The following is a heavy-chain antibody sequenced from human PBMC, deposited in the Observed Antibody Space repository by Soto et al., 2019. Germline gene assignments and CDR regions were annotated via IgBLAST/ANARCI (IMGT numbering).Heavy chain of an antibody. CDR1: GYTFTSYG. CDR3: ARDRTYYDILTGYELDY. V-gene: IGHV1-18*01. J-gene: IGHJ4*02. D-gene: IGHD3-9*01. Sequence: ASVKVSCKASGYTFTSYGVTWVRQAPGQGLEWMGWISGYNGNTNYAQKFQGRVTMTTDTSTSTAYMELKNLRSDDTAVYYCARDRTYYDILTGYELDYWGQGTLVTVSS. CDR2: ISGYNGNT.